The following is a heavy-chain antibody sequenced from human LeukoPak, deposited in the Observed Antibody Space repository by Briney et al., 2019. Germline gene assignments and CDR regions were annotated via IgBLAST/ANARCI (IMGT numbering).Heavy chain of an antibody. V-gene: IGHV3-23*01. Sequence: GGSLRLSCAVSGITLSNYGMSWVRQASGKGLEWVAGISDSGGRTNYADSVKGRFTISRDNPKNTLYLQMNSLRAEDTAVYFCAKRGVVIRVILVGFHKEANYFDSWGQGALVTVSS. D-gene: IGHD3-22*01. CDR1: GITLSNYG. J-gene: IGHJ4*02. CDR3: AKRGVVIRVILVGFHKEANYFDS. CDR2: ISDSGGRT.